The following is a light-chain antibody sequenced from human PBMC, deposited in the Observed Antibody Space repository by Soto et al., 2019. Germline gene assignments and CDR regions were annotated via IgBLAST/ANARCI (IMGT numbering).Light chain of an antibody. V-gene: IGKV3-15*01. CDR1: RSVGGN. J-gene: IGKJ1*01. CDR2: GTS. CDR3: QQYNSYSPT. Sequence: EIVMTQSPDPLSVSPGERATLSCRASRSVGGNLAWYQQKPGQAPRLLIYGTSTRAAGIPDRFSGSGSGTDFTLTITRLEPEDAATYYCQQYNSYSPTFGQGTKVDIK.